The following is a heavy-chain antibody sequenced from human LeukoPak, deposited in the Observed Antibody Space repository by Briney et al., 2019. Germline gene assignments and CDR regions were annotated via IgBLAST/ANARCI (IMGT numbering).Heavy chain of an antibody. CDR1: GGSVSSGSYY. V-gene: IGHV4-61*01. J-gene: IGHJ4*02. Sequence: SETLSLTCTVSGGSVSSGSYYWSWIRQPPGKGLEWIGYVYYSGSTNYNPSLESRVTISVDTSKNQFSLKLSSVTAADTAVYHCAREAMYSYGNNFDYWGQGTLVTVSS. D-gene: IGHD5-18*01. CDR3: AREAMYSYGNNFDY. CDR2: VYYSGST.